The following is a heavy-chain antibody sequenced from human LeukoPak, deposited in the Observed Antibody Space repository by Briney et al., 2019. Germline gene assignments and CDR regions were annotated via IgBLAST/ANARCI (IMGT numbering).Heavy chain of an antibody. V-gene: IGHV3-23*01. Sequence: KSGGSLRLSCAASGFTFSNAWMSWVRQAPGMGLEWVSAISGSGGTTDYADSVKGRFTISRDNSKNTLYLQMNSLRAEDTAVYYCATAAGADFFDYWGQGTLVTVSS. J-gene: IGHJ4*02. CDR3: ATAAGADFFDY. D-gene: IGHD3-3*01. CDR1: GFTFSNAW. CDR2: ISGSGGTT.